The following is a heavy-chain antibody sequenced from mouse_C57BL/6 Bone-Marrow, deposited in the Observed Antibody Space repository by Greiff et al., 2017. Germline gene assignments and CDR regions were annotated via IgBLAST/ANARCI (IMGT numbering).Heavy chain of an antibody. CDR3: ARECLLWYPWFAY. Sequence: QVQLQQPGAELVKPGASVKMSCKASGYTFTSYWITWVKQRPGQGLEWIGDIYPGSGSTNYNEKFKSKATLTVDTSSSTAYMQLSSLTSEDSAVYYCARECLLWYPWFAYWGQGTLVTVSA. J-gene: IGHJ3*01. V-gene: IGHV1-55*01. CDR1: GYTFTSYW. CDR2: IYPGSGST. D-gene: IGHD2-1*01.